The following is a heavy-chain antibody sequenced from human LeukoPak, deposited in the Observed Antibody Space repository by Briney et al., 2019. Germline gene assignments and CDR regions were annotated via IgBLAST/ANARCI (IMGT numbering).Heavy chain of an antibody. CDR1: GYRFTTYW. Sequence: GESLKISCKGSGYRFTTYWIGWGGQLAGKGLEWMGIIHPGDSDTRYCPSFQDQVTISADKSTSTAYLQWNNLKASDTAMYYCARHEIPCSCGRCYSGYLRAFDYWGQGTLVTVSS. J-gene: IGHJ4*02. D-gene: IGHD2-15*01. CDR2: IHPGDSDT. CDR3: ARHEIPCSCGRCYSGYLRAFDY. V-gene: IGHV5-51*01.